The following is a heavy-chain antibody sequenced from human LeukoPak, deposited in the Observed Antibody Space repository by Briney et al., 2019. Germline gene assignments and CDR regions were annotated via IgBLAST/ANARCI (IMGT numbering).Heavy chain of an antibody. CDR3: TKGGGFNYYYYGMDV. CDR1: GFTFSSYA. D-gene: IGHD5-24*01. Sequence: PGGSLRLSCAASGFTFSSYAMHWVRQAPGKGLEWVSTISASGGSTYYADSVKGRFTISRDNSKNTLYLQMNSLRAEGTALYYCTKGGGFNYYYYGMDVWGQGTTVTVSS. CDR2: ISASGGST. J-gene: IGHJ6*02. V-gene: IGHV3-23*01.